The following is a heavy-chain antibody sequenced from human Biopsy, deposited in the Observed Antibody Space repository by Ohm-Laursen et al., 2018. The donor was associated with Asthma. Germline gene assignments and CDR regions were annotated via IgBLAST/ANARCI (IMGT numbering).Heavy chain of an antibody. CDR2: PFYRGDP. D-gene: IGHD3-22*01. Sequence: TLSLTCAVSGDSINSGGYSGDWIPPPPGKGPGWVASPFYRGDPYYNPSLKSRVTISVDRSKRQFSLKVNSVTAADTAVYYCARMITMIQAANYYSYAMDVWGQGTTVTVSS. J-gene: IGHJ6*02. CDR1: GDSINSGGYS. V-gene: IGHV4-30-2*01. CDR3: ARMITMIQAANYYSYAMDV.